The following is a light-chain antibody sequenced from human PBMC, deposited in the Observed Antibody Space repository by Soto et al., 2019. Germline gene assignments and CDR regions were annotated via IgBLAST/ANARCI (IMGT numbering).Light chain of an antibody. J-gene: IGKJ1*01. V-gene: IGKV1-5*01. CDR2: DAS. CDR1: QSISSW. CDR3: QQYNSYPLT. Sequence: GDRVTITCRSRQSISSWLAWYQQKPGKAPKLLIYDASSLESGVPSRFSGSGSGTEFTLTISSLQPDDFATYYCQQYNSYPLTFGQGTKVEIK.